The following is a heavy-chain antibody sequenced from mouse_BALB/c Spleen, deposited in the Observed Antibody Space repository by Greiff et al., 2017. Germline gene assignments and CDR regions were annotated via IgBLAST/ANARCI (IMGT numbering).Heavy chain of an antibody. J-gene: IGHJ2*01. CDR2: IRLKSNNYAT. CDR3: TRRRYDDGGFDD. V-gene: IGHV6-6*02. D-gene: IGHD2-14*01. Sequence: EVQRVESGGGLVQPGGSMKLSCVASGFTFSNYWMNWVRQSPEKGLEWVAEIRLKSNNYATHYAESVKGRFTISSDDSKSSVYLQMNNLRAEDTGIYYCTRRRYDDGGFDDWGQGTTLTVSS. CDR1: GFTFSNYW.